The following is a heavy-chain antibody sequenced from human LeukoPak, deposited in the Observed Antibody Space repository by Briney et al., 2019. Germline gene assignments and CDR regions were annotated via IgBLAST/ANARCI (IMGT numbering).Heavy chain of an antibody. J-gene: IGHJ4*02. V-gene: IGHV1-69*06. Sequence: ASVKASCKASGGTFSSYAISWVRQAPGQGLEWMGGIIPIFGTANYAQKFQGRVTITADKSTSTAYMELSSLRSEDTAVYYCAAGYCSGGSCQLDYWGQGTLVTVSS. CDR3: AAGYCSGGSCQLDY. CDR2: IIPIFGTA. CDR1: GGTFSSYA. D-gene: IGHD2-15*01.